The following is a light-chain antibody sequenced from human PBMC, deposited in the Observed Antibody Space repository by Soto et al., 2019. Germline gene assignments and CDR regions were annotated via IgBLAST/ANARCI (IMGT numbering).Light chain of an antibody. Sequence: QSALTQPASVSGSPGQSITISCTGTSSDVGAHDYVSWYQQHPRKAPKLMIYDVSDRPSEVSNRFSGSKSGNTASLTISGLQAEDEADYYCSSYTSTSTLVFGGGTKLTVL. CDR2: DVS. J-gene: IGLJ2*01. CDR1: SSDVGAHDY. V-gene: IGLV2-14*01. CDR3: SSYTSTSTLV.